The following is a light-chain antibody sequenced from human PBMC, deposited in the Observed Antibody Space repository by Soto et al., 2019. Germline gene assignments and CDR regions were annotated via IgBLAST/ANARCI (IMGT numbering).Light chain of an antibody. J-gene: IGLJ1*01. CDR2: EVS. V-gene: IGLV2-14*01. CDR1: SSDVGGYNY. Sequence: QSALTQPASVSGSPGQSITISCTGTSSDVGGYNYVSWYQQHPGKAPKLMIYEVSNRPSGVSNRFSGSKSGNTASLTISGLQADDDADYYCSSYTSSSTLAVFGTGTKVTVL. CDR3: SSYTSSSTLAV.